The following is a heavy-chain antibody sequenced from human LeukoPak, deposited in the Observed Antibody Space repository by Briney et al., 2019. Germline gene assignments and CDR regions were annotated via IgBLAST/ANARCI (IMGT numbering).Heavy chain of an antibody. V-gene: IGHV1-3*01. D-gene: IGHD3-22*01. J-gene: IGHJ4*02. CDR3: ATGSGYYEYYFDH. CDR1: GYTFTSYL. CDR2: INAGNGNT. Sequence: ASVKVSCKASGYTFTSYLIHWVRQAPGQRLEWMGWINAGNGNTKYLQKFQGRVTITRDTSASTSYMELSSLRSEDTAVYYCATGSGYYEYYFDHWGQGTLVTVSS.